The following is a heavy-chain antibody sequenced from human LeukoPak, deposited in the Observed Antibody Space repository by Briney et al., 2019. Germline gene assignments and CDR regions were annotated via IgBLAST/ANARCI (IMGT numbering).Heavy chain of an antibody. CDR2: ISGSGGST. CDR3: AKHIVATPDGRNYMDV. CDR1: GFTFSSYA. Sequence: PGGSLRLSCAASGFTFSSYAMSWVRQAPGKGLEWVSAISGSGGSTYYADSVKGRFTISRDNSKNTLYLQMNSLRAEDTAVYYCAKHIVATPDGRNYMDVWGKGTTVTVSS. D-gene: IGHD5-12*01. V-gene: IGHV3-23*01. J-gene: IGHJ6*03.